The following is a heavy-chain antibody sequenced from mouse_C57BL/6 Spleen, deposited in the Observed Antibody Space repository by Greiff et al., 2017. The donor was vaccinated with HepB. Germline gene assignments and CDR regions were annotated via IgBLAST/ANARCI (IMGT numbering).Heavy chain of an antibody. CDR2: ISGGGGNT. CDR1: GFTFSSYT. J-gene: IGHJ2*01. D-gene: IGHD1-1*01. Sequence: EVKLMESGGGLVKLGGSLKLSCAASGFTFSSYTMSWVRQTPEKRLEWVATISGGGGNTYYPDSVKGRFTISRDNAKNTLYLQMSSLRSEDTALYYCARHYYGSSFYYFDYWGQGTTLTVSS. V-gene: IGHV5-9*01. CDR3: ARHYYGSSFYYFDY.